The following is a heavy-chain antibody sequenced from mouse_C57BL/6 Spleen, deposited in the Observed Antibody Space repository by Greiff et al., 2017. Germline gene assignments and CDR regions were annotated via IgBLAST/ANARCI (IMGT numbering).Heavy chain of an antibody. CDR1: GFTFSSYA. D-gene: IGHD1-1*01. J-gene: IGHJ4*01. Sequence: EVKLVESGEGLVKPGGSLKLSCAASGFTFSSYAMSWVRQTPEKRLEWVAYISSGGDYIYYADTVKGRFTISRDNARNTLYLQMSSLKSEDTAMYYCTRDRIYYGSSHAMDYWGQGTSVTVSS. V-gene: IGHV5-9-1*02. CDR2: ISSGGDYI. CDR3: TRDRIYYGSSHAMDY.